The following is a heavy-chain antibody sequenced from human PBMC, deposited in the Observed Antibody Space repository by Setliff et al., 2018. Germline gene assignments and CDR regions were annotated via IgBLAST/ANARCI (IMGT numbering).Heavy chain of an antibody. J-gene: IGHJ4*02. CDR2: INPGGGST. Sequence: ASVKVSCKASGYTFTNHYMHWVRQAPGQGLEWMGMINPGGGSTTYAQKFQGRVTMTTDTSTSTAYMDLRSLTSDDTAVYYCARCLPFLSGYDRGAFDNWGQGTLVTVSS. CDR3: ARCLPFLSGYDRGAFDN. V-gene: IGHV1-46*01. CDR1: GYTFTNHY. D-gene: IGHD5-12*01.